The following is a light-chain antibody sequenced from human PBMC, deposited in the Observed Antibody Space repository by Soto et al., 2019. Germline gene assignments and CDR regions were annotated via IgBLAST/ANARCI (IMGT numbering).Light chain of an antibody. CDR3: CSYAGSSTYV. J-gene: IGLJ1*01. V-gene: IGLV2-23*01. CDR2: EDS. CDR1: SSDFGSYNL. Sequence: QSVLTQPASVSGSPGQSITISCTVTSSDFGSYNLVSWYQQHPGKAPKLMIYEDSKRPSGVSNRFSGSKSGNTASLTISGLQAEDDADYYCCSYAGSSTYVFGTGTKLTVL.